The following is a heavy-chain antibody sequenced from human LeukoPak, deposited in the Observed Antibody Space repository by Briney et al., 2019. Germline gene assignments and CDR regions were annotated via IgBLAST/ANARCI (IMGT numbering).Heavy chain of an antibody. J-gene: IGHJ4*02. CDR3: AREASIAAAGTSYYFDY. CDR2: IRYDGSNK. CDR1: GFTFSSYG. V-gene: IGHV3-30*02. Sequence: GGSLRLSCAASGFTFSSYGMHWVRQAPGKGLEWVAFIRYDGSNKYYADSVKGRFTISRDNSKNTLYLQMNSLRAEDTAVYYCAREASIAAAGTSYYFDYWGQGTLVTVSS. D-gene: IGHD6-13*01.